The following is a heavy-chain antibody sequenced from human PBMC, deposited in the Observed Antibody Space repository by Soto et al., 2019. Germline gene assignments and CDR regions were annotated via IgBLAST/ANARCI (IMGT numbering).Heavy chain of an antibody. V-gene: IGHV5-10-1*01. CDR1: GYSFTSYW. D-gene: IGHD6-13*01. CDR2: IDPSDSYT. CDR3: ARRTAAAETEGKAFDI. J-gene: IGHJ3*02. Sequence: PGESLKISCKGSGYSFTSYWISWVRQMPGKGLEWMGRIDPSDSYTNYSPSFQGHVTISADKSISTAYLQWSSLKASDTAMYYCARRTAAAETEGKAFDIWGQGTMVTVSS.